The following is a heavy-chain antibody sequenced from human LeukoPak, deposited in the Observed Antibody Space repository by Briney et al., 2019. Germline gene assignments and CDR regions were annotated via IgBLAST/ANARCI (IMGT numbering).Heavy chain of an antibody. V-gene: IGHV1-69*01. CDR3: ATYYYDSSGGY. CDR1: GGTFSSYA. J-gene: IGHJ4*02. CDR2: IIPIFGTA. Sequence: GASVKVSCKASGGTFSSYAISWVRQAPGQGLEWMGGIIPIFGTANYAQKFQGRVTITADESTSTAYMELSSLRSEDTAVDYCATYYYDSSGGYWGQGPLVTVSS. D-gene: IGHD3-22*01.